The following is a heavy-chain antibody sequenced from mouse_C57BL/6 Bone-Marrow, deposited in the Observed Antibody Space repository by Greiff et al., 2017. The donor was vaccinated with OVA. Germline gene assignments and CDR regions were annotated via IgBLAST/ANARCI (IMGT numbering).Heavy chain of an antibody. CDR3: AREDYGSSYPAWFAY. CDR2: IDPSDSYP. V-gene: IGHV1-50*01. CDR1: GYTFTSYW. Sequence: QVQLQQPGAELVTPGASVKLSCKASGYTFTSYWMQWVKQRPGQGLAWIGEIDPSDSYPTYNQTFKGKATLPVDTSSSTAYRQRSSLTSEDSAVYYCAREDYGSSYPAWFAYWGQGTLVTVSA. D-gene: IGHD1-1*01. J-gene: IGHJ3*01.